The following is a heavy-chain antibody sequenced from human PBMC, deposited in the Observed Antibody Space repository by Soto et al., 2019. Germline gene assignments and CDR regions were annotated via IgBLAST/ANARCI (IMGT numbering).Heavy chain of an antibody. D-gene: IGHD5-18*01. CDR2: IYYSGST. CDR1: GGSISSSSDY. Sequence: SETLSLTSTVSGGSISSSSDYWGWIRQPPGKGLEWIGSIYYSGSTYYNPSLKSRVTISVDTSKNQFSLKLSSVTAADTAVYYCAGSGYSYDEYYYYYYMDVWGKGTTVTVSS. J-gene: IGHJ6*03. V-gene: IGHV4-39*01. CDR3: AGSGYSYDEYYYYYYMDV.